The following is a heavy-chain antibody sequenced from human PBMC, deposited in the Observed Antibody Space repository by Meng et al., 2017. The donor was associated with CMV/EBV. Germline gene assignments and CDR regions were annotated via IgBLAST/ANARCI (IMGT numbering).Heavy chain of an antibody. D-gene: IGHD2-2*01. J-gene: IGHJ4*02. CDR2: ISSSSSYI. CDR3: ARGPYCSSTSCTYYFDY. Sequence: GESLTLSCDGSGFTFSSYSMNWVRPAPGKGLEWVSSISSSSSYIYYADSVKCRFTISRDNAKNSLYLQMNSLIAEDTAVYYCARGPYCSSTSCTYYFDYWGQGTLVTVSS. V-gene: IGHV3-21*01. CDR1: GFTFSSYS.